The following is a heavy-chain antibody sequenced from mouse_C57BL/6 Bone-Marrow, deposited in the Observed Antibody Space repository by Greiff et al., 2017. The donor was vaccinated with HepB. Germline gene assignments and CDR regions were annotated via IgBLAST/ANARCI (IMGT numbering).Heavy chain of an antibody. Sequence: EVKLVESGGGLVKPGGSLKLSCAASGFTFSSYAMSWVRQTPEKRLEWVATISDGGSYTSYPDNVKGRFTISRDNAKNNLYLQMSHLKSEDTAMYYCAREGLLFDYWGQGTTLTVSS. J-gene: IGHJ2*01. V-gene: IGHV5-4*01. CDR2: ISDGGSYT. CDR1: GFTFSSYA. D-gene: IGHD1-1*01. CDR3: AREGLLFDY.